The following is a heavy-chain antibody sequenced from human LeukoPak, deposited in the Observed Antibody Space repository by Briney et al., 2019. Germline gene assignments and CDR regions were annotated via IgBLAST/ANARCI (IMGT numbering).Heavy chain of an antibody. Sequence: GGSLRLSCAASGFTFSSYAMSWVRQAPGKGLEWVSAISGSGGSTYYADSVKGRFTISRDNSKNTLYLQMNSLRAEDTAVYYCAKDPHRSSSWYSDYWGQGTLVTVSS. J-gene: IGHJ4*02. V-gene: IGHV3-23*01. CDR2: ISGSGGST. CDR1: GFTFSSYA. CDR3: AKDPHRSSSWYSDY. D-gene: IGHD6-13*01.